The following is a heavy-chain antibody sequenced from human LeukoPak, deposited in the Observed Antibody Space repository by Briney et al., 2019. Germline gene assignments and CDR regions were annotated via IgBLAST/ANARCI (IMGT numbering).Heavy chain of an antibody. CDR2: INWNGGST. CDR1: GFTFDDYG. CDR3: VRVYYDSSGYYFDY. D-gene: IGHD3-22*01. V-gene: IGHV3-20*01. J-gene: IGHJ4*02. Sequence: GGSLRLSCAASGFTFDDYGMSWVRQAPGKGLEWVSGINWNGGSTGYADSVKGRFAISRDNAKNSLYLQMNSLRAEDTALYHCVRVYYDSSGYYFDYWGQGTLVTVSS.